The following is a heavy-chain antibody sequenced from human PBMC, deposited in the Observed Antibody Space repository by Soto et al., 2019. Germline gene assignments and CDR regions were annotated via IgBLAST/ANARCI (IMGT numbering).Heavy chain of an antibody. V-gene: IGHV3-30*18. CDR1: GFTFSSYG. CDR3: AKDRDTYGSSYIFDY. Sequence: GGSLRLSCAASGFTFSSYGIHWVRQAPGKGLEWVTVISYDGRDKYYADSVKGRFTISRDNSKNTLYLQMNSLRTEDTAVYFCAKDRDTYGSSYIFDYWGQGTLVTVPS. CDR2: ISYDGRDK. D-gene: IGHD5-18*01. J-gene: IGHJ4*02.